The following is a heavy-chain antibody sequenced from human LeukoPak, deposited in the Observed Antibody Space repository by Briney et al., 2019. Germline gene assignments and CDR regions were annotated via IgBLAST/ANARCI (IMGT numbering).Heavy chain of an antibody. J-gene: IGHJ4*02. CDR3: ARVLTYYYDSSGYLYY. CDR1: GYTLTQLS. V-gene: IGHV1-2*02. Sequence: GASVKVSCKVSGYTLTQLSMHWVRQAPGQGLEWMGWINPNSGGTNYAQKFQGRVTMTRDTSISTAYMELSRLRSDDTAVYYCARVLTYYYDSSGYLYYWGQGTLVTVSS. CDR2: INPNSGGT. D-gene: IGHD3-22*01.